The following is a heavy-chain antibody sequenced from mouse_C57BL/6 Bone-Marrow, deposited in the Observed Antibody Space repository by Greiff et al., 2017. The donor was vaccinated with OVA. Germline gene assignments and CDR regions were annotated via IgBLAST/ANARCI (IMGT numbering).Heavy chain of an antibody. CDR2: INPNNGGT. Sequence: VQLQQSGPELVKPGASVKISCKASGYTFTDYYMNWVKQSHGQSLEWIGDINPNNGGTSYNQKFKGKATLTVDKSSSTAYMELRSLTSEDSAVYYCARRAYWGQGTTLTVSS. V-gene: IGHV1-26*01. CDR1: GYTFTDYY. J-gene: IGHJ2*01. CDR3: ARRAY. D-gene: IGHD3-1*01.